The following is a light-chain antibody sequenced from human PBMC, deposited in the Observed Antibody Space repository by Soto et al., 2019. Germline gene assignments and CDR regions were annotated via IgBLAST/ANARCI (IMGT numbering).Light chain of an antibody. V-gene: IGLV2-11*01. CDR2: DVS. CDR1: SSDVGGYNY. J-gene: IGLJ1*01. Sequence: LTQPRSVSGSPGQSVTISCTGTSSDVGGYNYVSWYQHHPGKAPKLMIYDVSIRPSGVPDRFSGSKSGNTASLTISGLLAEDEADYYCCSYAGTYSSFVFGSGTKVTVL. CDR3: CSYAGTYSSFV.